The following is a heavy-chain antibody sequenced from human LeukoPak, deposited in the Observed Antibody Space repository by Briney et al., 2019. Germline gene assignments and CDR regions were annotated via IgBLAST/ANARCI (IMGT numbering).Heavy chain of an antibody. CDR1: GFTFSSYA. J-gene: IGHJ4*02. D-gene: IGHD4-23*01. Sequence: GGPLRLSCAASGFTFSSYAMHWVRQAPGKGLEWVAVISYDGSNKYYADSVKGRFTISRDNSKNTLYLQMNSLRAEDTAVYYCAREEPTTVVISYFDYWGQGTLVTVSS. CDR3: AREEPTTVVISYFDY. V-gene: IGHV3-30-3*01. CDR2: ISYDGSNK.